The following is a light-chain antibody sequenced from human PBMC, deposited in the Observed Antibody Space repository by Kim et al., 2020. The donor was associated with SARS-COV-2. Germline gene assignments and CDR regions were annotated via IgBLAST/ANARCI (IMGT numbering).Light chain of an antibody. CDR2: ESS. J-gene: IGKJ2*02. V-gene: IGKV3-11*01. CDR1: LSLDSS. CDR3: QQRTNWRGT. Sequence: SLSPGERATLSCRASLSLDSSLAWYQHKPGQTPRLLIYESSNRAPGIPARFSGSGSGTDFTLTISSLEPEDFAIYYCQQRTNWRGTFGQGTKLEIK.